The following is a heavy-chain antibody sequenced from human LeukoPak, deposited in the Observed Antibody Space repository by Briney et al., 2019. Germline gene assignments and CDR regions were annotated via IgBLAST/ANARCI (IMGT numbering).Heavy chain of an antibody. Sequence: ASVKVSCKASGYTFTSYYMNWVRQAPGQGLEWMGIINPSGGSTSYAQKFQGRVTMTRDTSTSTVYMELSSLRSEDTAVYYCARVGGKLRYFQHWGQGTLVTVSS. V-gene: IGHV1-46*01. CDR2: INPSGGST. CDR3: ARVGGKLRYFQH. D-gene: IGHD1-26*01. CDR1: GYTFTSYY. J-gene: IGHJ1*01.